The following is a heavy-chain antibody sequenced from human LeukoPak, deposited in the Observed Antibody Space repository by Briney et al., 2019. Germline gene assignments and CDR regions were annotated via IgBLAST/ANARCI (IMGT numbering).Heavy chain of an antibody. CDR1: GYTFTSYD. D-gene: IGHD5-12*01. J-gene: IGHJ6*03. CDR3: ARGPVATTLDYYYYYMDV. Sequence: ASVKVSCKASGYTFTSYDINWVRQATGQGLEWMGWMNPNSGNTGYAQKFQGRVTMTRNTSISTAYMELSSLRSEDTAVYYCARGPVATTLDYYYYYMDVWGKGTTVTISS. V-gene: IGHV1-8*01. CDR2: MNPNSGNT.